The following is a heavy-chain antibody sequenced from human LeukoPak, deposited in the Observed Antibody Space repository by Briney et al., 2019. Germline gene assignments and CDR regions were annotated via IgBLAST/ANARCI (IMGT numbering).Heavy chain of an antibody. V-gene: IGHV1-69*13. Sequence: ASVKVSCKASGGTFSSYAISWVRQAPGQGLEWMEGIIPIFGTANYAQKFQGRVTITADESTSTAYMELSSLRSEDTAVYYCARDQGYSGAGNLGYWGQGTLVTVSS. CDR2: IIPIFGTA. CDR3: ARDQGYSGAGNLGY. J-gene: IGHJ4*02. CDR1: GGTFSSYA. D-gene: IGHD6-13*01.